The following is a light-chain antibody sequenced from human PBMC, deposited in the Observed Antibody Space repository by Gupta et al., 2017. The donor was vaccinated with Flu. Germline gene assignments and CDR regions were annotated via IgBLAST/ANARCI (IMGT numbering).Light chain of an antibody. J-gene: IGKJ2*01. Sequence: DIQMTQSPSSLSASVGDRVTITCQASQDISNYLNWYQQKPGKAPKLLIYDASNLETGVPSRFSGSGSGTDFTFTSSSLQHEDIDKYYGQQYDNLPYTVGQGTKMEIK. CDR2: DAS. CDR1: QDISNY. CDR3: QQYDNLPYT. V-gene: IGKV1-33*01.